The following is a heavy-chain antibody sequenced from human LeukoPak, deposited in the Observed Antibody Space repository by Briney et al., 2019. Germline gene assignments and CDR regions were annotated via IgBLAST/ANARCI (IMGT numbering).Heavy chain of an antibody. Sequence: GGSPRLSCAASGFTFSSYAMSWVRQAPGKGLEWVSAISGSGGSTYYADSVKDRFTISRDNSKNTLYLQMNSLRAEDTAVYYCAKGTYYYDSSGYYYRPTLYFDYWGQGTLVTVSS. V-gene: IGHV3-23*01. J-gene: IGHJ4*02. CDR1: GFTFSSYA. D-gene: IGHD3-22*01. CDR3: AKGTYYYDSSGYYYRPTLYFDY. CDR2: ISGSGGST.